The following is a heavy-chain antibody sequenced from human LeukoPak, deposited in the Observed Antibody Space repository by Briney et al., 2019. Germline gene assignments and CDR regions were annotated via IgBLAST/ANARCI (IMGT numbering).Heavy chain of an antibody. CDR3: AKGGSSGDPAFDY. J-gene: IGHJ4*02. D-gene: IGHD2-21*02. Sequence: SGGSLRLSCAASGFTFSDYGMNWVRQAPGKGLEWVTFIGYDGISNLYADSVKGRFTISRDNSTNTLYLQMDSLRPEDTAVYYCAKGGSSGDPAFDYWGEGTLVTVSS. CDR2: IGYDGISN. CDR1: GFTFSDYG. V-gene: IGHV3-30*02.